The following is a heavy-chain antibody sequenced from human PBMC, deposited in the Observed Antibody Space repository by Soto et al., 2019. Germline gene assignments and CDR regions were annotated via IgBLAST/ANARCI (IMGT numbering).Heavy chain of an antibody. CDR1: GGSFSGYD. Sequence: XTLSLACADYGGSFSGYDGSWLRQPPGKGLEWIGEINHSGSTNYNPSSKRRVTISVDTSKNQFSLKLSSVTAADTAVYYCARGVGRIVGATGESSDYWGQRTLGTVS. J-gene: IGHJ4*02. CDR3: ARGVGRIVGATGESSDY. V-gene: IGHV4-34*01. D-gene: IGHD1-26*01. CDR2: INHSGST.